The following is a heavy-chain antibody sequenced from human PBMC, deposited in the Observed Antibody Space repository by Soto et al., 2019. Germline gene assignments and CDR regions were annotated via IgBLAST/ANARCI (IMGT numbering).Heavy chain of an antibody. V-gene: IGHV3-11*01. CDR1: GFTFSDYY. CDR3: ERVIIEWYYYGMDV. D-gene: IGHD2-8*01. CDR2: ISSSGSTI. Sequence: GGSLRLSCAASGFTFSDYYMSWIRQAPGKGLEWVSYISSSGSTIYYADSVKGRFTISRDNAKNSLYLQMNSLRAEDTAVYYCERVIIEWYYYGMDVWGQGTTVTVSS. J-gene: IGHJ6*02.